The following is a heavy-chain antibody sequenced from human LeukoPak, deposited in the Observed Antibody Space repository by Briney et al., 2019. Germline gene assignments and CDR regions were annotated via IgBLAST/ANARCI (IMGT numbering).Heavy chain of an antibody. CDR1: GGSFSGYY. D-gene: IGHD2-2*01. V-gene: IGHV4-34*01. Sequence: SETLSLTCAVYGGSFSGYYWSWIRQPPGKGLEWIGEINHSGSTNYNPSLKSRVTISVDTSKNQFSLKLSSVTAADTAVYYCARRRPAALGYYFDYWGQGTLVTVSS. CDR2: INHSGST. CDR3: ARRRPAALGYYFDY. J-gene: IGHJ4*02.